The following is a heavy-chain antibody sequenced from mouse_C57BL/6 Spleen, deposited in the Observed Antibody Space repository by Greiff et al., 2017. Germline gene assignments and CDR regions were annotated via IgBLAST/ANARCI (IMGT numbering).Heavy chain of an antibody. V-gene: IGHV1-18*01. D-gene: IGHD2-2*01. CDR1: GYTFTDYN. Sequence: VPLQQSGPELVKPGASVKIPCKASGYTFTDYNMDWVKQSHGKSLEWIGDINPNNGGTIYNQKFKGKATLTVDKSSSTAYMELRSLTSEDTAVYYCARRGVVTTYYAMDYWGQGTSVTVSS. CDR2: INPNNGGT. J-gene: IGHJ4*01. CDR3: ARRGVVTTYYAMDY.